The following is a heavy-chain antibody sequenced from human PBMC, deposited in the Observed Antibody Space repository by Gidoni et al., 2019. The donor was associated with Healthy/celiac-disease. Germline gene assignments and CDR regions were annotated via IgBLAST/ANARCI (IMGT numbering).Heavy chain of an antibody. CDR1: GYTFTSYA. CDR3: ASFDGYCSGGSCYSPADY. CDR2: INAGNGNT. Sequence: QVQLVQYGAEVKKPGASVKVSCKASGYTFTSYAMHWVRQAPGQRLEWMGWINAGNGNTKYSQKFQGRVTITRDTSASTAYMELSSLRSEDTAVYYCASFDGYCSGGSCYSPADYWGQGTLVTVSS. V-gene: IGHV1-3*01. J-gene: IGHJ4*02. D-gene: IGHD2-15*01.